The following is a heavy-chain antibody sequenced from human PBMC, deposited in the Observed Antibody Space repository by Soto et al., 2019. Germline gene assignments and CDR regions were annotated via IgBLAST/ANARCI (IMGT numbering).Heavy chain of an antibody. V-gene: IGHV3-53*01. CDR2: IYSGGST. D-gene: IGHD6-19*01. Sequence: GGSLRLSCAASGFTVSNRYVTWVRQAPGKGLEWVSIIYSGGSTYYPGSVKGRFTISRENAKNSLYLQMNSLRAGDTAVYYCARVVIAVAGHGGGAYYFDYWGQGTLVTVSS. CDR1: GFTVSNRY. J-gene: IGHJ4*02. CDR3: ARVVIAVAGHGGGAYYFDY.